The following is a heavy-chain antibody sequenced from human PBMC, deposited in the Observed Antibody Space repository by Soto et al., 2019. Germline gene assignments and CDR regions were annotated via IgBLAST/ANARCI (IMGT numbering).Heavy chain of an antibody. CDR2: ISGSGGST. Sequence: EVQLLESGGGLVPPGGSLRLSCAASGFTFSSYAMSWVRQAPGKGLEWVSAISGSGGSTYYADSVKGRFTISRDNSKNTLYLQMNSLRAEDTAVYYCAKDRAYYYDSSGSPYYYYYGMDVWGQGTTVTVSS. J-gene: IGHJ6*02. CDR3: AKDRAYYYDSSGSPYYYYYGMDV. D-gene: IGHD3-22*01. CDR1: GFTFSSYA. V-gene: IGHV3-23*01.